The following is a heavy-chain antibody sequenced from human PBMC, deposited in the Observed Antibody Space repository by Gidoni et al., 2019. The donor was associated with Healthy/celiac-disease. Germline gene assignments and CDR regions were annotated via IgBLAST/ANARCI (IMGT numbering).Heavy chain of an antibody. V-gene: IGHV4-34*01. J-gene: IGHJ4*02. D-gene: IGHD5-12*01. CDR1: GGSFSGYY. CDR2: INHSGST. Sequence: QVQLQQWGAGLLKPSETLSLTCAVYGGSFSGYYWSWIRQPPGKGLEWIGEINHSGSTNYNPSLKSRVTISVDTSKNQFSLKLSSVTAADTAVYYWARGGYSGYAYRRVFDYWGQGTLVTVSS. CDR3: ARGGYSGYAYRRVFDY.